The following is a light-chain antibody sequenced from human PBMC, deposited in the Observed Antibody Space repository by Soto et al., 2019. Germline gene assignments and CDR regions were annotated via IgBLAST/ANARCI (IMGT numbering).Light chain of an antibody. V-gene: IGKV3-20*01. CDR3: QQYDNSPLT. CDR1: QSLTNSY. Sequence: DIVLTQSPDTLSLSPGNRATLSCSASQSLTNSYIAWYQVKPGQAPRLLIYGASNRATGIADRFSGSGSGTDFTLTISRLEHEDFAVYYCQQYDNSPLTFGGGTKVDIK. CDR2: GAS. J-gene: IGKJ4*01.